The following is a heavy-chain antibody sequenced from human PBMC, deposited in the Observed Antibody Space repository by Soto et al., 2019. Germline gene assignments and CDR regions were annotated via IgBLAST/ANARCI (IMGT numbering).Heavy chain of an antibody. CDR3: ARDDFVSSGLLFDY. CDR1: GFTFSSYS. V-gene: IGHV3-21*01. D-gene: IGHD6-19*01. CDR2: ISSSSSYI. J-gene: IGHJ4*02. Sequence: GGSLRLPCAASGFTFSSYSMNWVRQAPGKGLEWVSSISSSSSYIYYADSVKGRFTISRDNAKNSLYLQMNSLRAEDTAVYYCARDDFVSSGLLFDYWGQGTLVTVSS.